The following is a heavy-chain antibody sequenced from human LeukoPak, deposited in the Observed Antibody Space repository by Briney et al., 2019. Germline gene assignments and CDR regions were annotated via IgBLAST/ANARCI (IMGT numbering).Heavy chain of an antibody. Sequence: ASVKVSCKASGYTFTSYNMRWVRQAPGQGLEWMGIINPGGGSTSYAQKFQGRVAMTRDTSTSTVYMQLSSLRSEDTAVYYCARGWVDAFDIWGQGTMVTVSS. CDR3: ARGWVDAFDI. CDR1: GYTFTSYN. V-gene: IGHV1-46*01. CDR2: INPGGGST. D-gene: IGHD3-16*01. J-gene: IGHJ3*02.